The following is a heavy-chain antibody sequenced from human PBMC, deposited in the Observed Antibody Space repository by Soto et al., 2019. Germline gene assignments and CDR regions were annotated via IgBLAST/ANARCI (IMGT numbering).Heavy chain of an antibody. Sequence: SETLSLTCTVSGGSISSGGYYWSWIRQHPGKGLEWIGYIYYSGSTYYNPSLKSRVTISVDTSKNQFSLKLSSVTAADTAVYYCARDSKRFGRSMDVWGQGTTVTVSS. D-gene: IGHD2-15*01. J-gene: IGHJ6*02. CDR3: ARDSKRFGRSMDV. CDR1: GGSISSGGYY. CDR2: IYYSGST. V-gene: IGHV4-31*03.